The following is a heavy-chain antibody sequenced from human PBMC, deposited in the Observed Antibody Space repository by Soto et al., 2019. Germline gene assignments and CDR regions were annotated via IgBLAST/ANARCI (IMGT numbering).Heavy chain of an antibody. D-gene: IGHD3-10*01. CDR1: GFTFSDYY. V-gene: IGHV3-11*01. J-gene: IGHJ4*02. CDR3: ARGGRSTYGASPPDY. Sequence: QVQLVESGGGLVKPGGSVRLSCAASGFTFSDYYMSWIRQALGKGLEWVSYISSSGSTIYYADSVKGRFTKSRDNAKNSMSLQMNRLRAEDPAVYYCARGGRSTYGASPPDYWGQGTLLTVSP. CDR2: ISSSGSTI.